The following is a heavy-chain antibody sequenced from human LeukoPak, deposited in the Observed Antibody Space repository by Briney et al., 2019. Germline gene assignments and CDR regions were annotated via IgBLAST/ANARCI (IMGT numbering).Heavy chain of an antibody. V-gene: IGHV3-48*03. CDR1: GFTFSSYE. Sequence: TGGSLRLSCAAPGFTFSSYEMNWVRQAPGKGLEWVSYISSSDSTIYYAASVTGRFTISRDNAKNSLYLQMNSLRAEDTAVYYCARDYDFWSGFPPLFDYWGQGTLVTVSS. J-gene: IGHJ4*02. CDR3: ARDYDFWSGFPPLFDY. D-gene: IGHD3-3*01. CDR2: ISSSDSTI.